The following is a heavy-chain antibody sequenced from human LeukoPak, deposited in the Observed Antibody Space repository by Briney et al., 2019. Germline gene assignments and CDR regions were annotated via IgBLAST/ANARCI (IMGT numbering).Heavy chain of an antibody. J-gene: IGHJ4*02. CDR2: IRAKTYGGTA. CDR1: GFTFCEYV. V-gene: IGHV3-49*04. CDR3: TRDQPITP. Sequence: PGRSLRVSCTASGFTFCEYVMSWVRQAPGKGLEWVGFIRAKTYGGTAEYAASVKGRFTISRDDSKSIAYLQMNSLKTEDTAVYYCTRDQPITPWGQGTLVTVSS. D-gene: IGHD5-24*01.